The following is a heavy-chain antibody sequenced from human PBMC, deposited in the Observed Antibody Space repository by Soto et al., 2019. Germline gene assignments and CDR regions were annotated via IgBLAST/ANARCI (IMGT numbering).Heavy chain of an antibody. V-gene: IGHV3-64*01. CDR2: VRGDGFDP. CDR1: GFSFSNYI. CDR3: ARSLGFAGTTQGYFDY. Sequence: GGSLRLSCEASGFSFSNYIMHWVRQAPGKGLEYVSGVRGDGFDPYYVNSVKGRFTISRDNSKNTLYLQMGSLRAEDTAVYYCARSLGFAGTTQGYFDYWGQRTQVTVSS. J-gene: IGHJ4*02. D-gene: IGHD1-7*01.